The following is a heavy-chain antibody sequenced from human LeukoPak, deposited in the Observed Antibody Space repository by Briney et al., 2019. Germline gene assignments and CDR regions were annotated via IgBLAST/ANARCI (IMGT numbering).Heavy chain of an antibody. V-gene: IGHV3-23*01. J-gene: IGHJ3*02. CDR2: IRGSGGST. CDR1: GFTFSSYA. D-gene: IGHD5-12*01. CDR3: AKDIPKRGYSGYDRPVGAFDI. Sequence: GGSLRLSCAASGFTFSSYAMSWVRQAPGKGLEWVSAIRGSGGSTNYGDSVKGRFTIFRDNSKNTLYLQMKSLRAEDTAVYYCAKDIPKRGYSGYDRPVGAFDIWGQGTMVTVSS.